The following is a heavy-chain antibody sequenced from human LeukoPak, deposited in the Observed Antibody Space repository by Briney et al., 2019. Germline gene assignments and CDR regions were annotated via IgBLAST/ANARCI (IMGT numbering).Heavy chain of an antibody. Sequence: ASVKVSCKASGYTFTSYAMNWVRQAPGQGLEWMGWINTNTGNPTYAQGFTGRFVFSLDTSVSTAYLRISSLKAEDTAVYYCATGPRIVGNWFDPWGQGTLVTVSS. D-gene: IGHD2-21*01. CDR1: GYTFTSYA. CDR2: INTNTGNP. CDR3: ATGPRIVGNWFDP. V-gene: IGHV7-4-1*02. J-gene: IGHJ5*02.